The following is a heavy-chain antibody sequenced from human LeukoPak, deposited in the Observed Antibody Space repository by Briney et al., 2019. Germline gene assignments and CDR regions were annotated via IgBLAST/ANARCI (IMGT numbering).Heavy chain of an antibody. D-gene: IGHD3-22*01. Sequence: GGSLRLSCAASGFTFSSYAMHWVRQAPGKGLEWVAVISYDGGNKYYADSVKGRFTISRDNSKNTLYLQMNSLRAEDTAVYYCAKNYDSSGYYYVDYFDYWGQGTLVTVSS. CDR3: AKNYDSSGYYYVDYFDY. CDR1: GFTFSSYA. J-gene: IGHJ4*02. V-gene: IGHV3-30*18. CDR2: ISYDGGNK.